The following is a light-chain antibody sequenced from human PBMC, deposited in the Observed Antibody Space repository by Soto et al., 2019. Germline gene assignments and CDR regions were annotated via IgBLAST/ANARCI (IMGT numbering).Light chain of an antibody. Sequence: LLTQSPGTLSLSPGERATLSCRASQSVSSTFFACYQQKTGQPPRLLIDGASTRGTGIPDRFSGSGSGTDFTLTISRLEPEDVAVYYCQHYGSSPPLTFGGGTKVEIK. CDR1: QSVSSTF. CDR3: QHYGSSPPLT. V-gene: IGKV3-20*01. J-gene: IGKJ4*01. CDR2: GAS.